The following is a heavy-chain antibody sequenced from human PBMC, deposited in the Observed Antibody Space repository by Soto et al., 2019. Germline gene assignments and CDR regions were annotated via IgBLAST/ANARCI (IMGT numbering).Heavy chain of an antibody. V-gene: IGHV3-74*01. CDR2: VSGDGSST. CDR1: GFTFSSSW. D-gene: IGHD3-3*01. CDR3: ASLGFAIFGDLNDAFDI. Sequence: WVSLRLSCAASGFTFSSSWMHWVRQAPGKGLVWVSRVSGDGSSTNYADSVKGRFTISRDNAKNSLSLQMNRLRAEDTAVYYCASLGFAIFGDLNDAFDIWGQGTMVTVSS. J-gene: IGHJ3*02.